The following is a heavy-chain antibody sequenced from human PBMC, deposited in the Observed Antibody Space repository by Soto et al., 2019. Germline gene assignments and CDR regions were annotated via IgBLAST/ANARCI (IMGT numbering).Heavy chain of an antibody. V-gene: IGHV3-15*01. J-gene: IGHJ4*02. CDR2: IKSNTDGGTT. Sequence: VQLVESGGGLVKPGESLRLSCAASGFIFTNAWMSWVRQAPGKGLEWVGRIKSNTDGGTTDYAAPVKGRFSISRDDSKNTLFLDVDSLKAEDTAVYYCTTGWTSKDYWGLGTLVTVSS. CDR1: GFIFTNAW. D-gene: IGHD2-2*01. CDR3: TTGWTSKDY.